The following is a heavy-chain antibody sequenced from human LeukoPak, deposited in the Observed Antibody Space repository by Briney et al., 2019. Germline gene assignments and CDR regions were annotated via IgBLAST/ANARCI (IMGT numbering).Heavy chain of an antibody. CDR2: ISWNSGSI. CDR1: GFTFDDYA. D-gene: IGHD6-19*01. Sequence: GRSLRLSCAASGFTFDDYAMHWVRQAPGKGLEWVSGISWNSGSIGYADSVKGRFTISRDNAKNSLYLQMNSLRAEDTAFYYCAKDIHPWLVPSYFDYWGQGTLVTVSS. J-gene: IGHJ4*02. CDR3: AKDIHPWLVPSYFDY. V-gene: IGHV3-9*01.